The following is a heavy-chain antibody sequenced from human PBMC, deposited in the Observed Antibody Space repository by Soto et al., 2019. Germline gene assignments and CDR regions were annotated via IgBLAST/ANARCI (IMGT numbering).Heavy chain of an antibody. CDR1: GFTFSSYS. J-gene: IGHJ4*02. D-gene: IGHD3-9*01. Sequence: GGSLRLSCAASGFTFSSYSMNWVRHAPGKGLERVSYISSSISTIYYADSVKGRFTISRDNAKNSLYLQMNSLRAEDTAVYYCARVPLSTYYDILTGYSLSPYFGYWGQGTLVTVSS. CDR2: ISSSISTI. V-gene: IGHV3-48*01. CDR3: ARVPLSTYYDILTGYSLSPYFGY.